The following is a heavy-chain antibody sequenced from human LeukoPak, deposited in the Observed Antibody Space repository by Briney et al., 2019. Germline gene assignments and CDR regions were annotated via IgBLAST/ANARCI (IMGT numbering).Heavy chain of an antibody. J-gene: IGHJ4*02. CDR2: IYSGSST. CDR3: ARDLEAWQWLVLGY. D-gene: IGHD6-19*01. Sequence: PGGSQRVSPADPWLTHSYNYMMWFRQAPGKGLEWVSVIYSGSSTYYADSVKGRFTISRDNSKNTLYLQMNSLGAEDTAVYYCARDLEAWQWLVLGYWGQGTLVTVSS. V-gene: IGHV3-53*01. CDR1: WLTHSYNY.